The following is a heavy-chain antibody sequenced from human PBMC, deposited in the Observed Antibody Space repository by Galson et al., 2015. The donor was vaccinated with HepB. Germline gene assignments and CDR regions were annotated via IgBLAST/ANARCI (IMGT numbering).Heavy chain of an antibody. J-gene: IGHJ3*02. CDR1: GYSFTSYW. CDR3: ARGSGGDIVVVVAANDAFDI. D-gene: IGHD2-15*01. CDR2: IYPGDSDT. V-gene: IGHV5-51*03. Sequence: QSGAEVKKPGESLKISCKGSGYSFTSYWIGWVRQMPGKGLEWMGIIYPGDSDTRYSPSFQGQVTISADKSISTAYLQWSSLKASDTAMYYCARGSGGDIVVVVAANDAFDIWGQGTMVTVSS.